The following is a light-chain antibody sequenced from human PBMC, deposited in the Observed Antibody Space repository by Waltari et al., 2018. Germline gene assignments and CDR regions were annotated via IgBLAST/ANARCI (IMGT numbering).Light chain of an antibody. J-gene: IGLJ2*01. V-gene: IGLV2-14*03. CDR3: SSYISSSTLEL. Sequence: QSALTQPASVSGSPGQSITISCTGTSSDVGTYNYVSWYQQHPGKAPKLMIFDVSIPPSGVSNLFSGSKSGNTASLTISGLQAEDEADYYCSSYISSSTLELFGGGTSLTVL. CDR1: SSDVGTYNY. CDR2: DVS.